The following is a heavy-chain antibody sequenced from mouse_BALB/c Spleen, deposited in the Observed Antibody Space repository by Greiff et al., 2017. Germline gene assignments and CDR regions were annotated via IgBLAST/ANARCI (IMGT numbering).Heavy chain of an antibody. CDR1: GFTFSDYY. J-gene: IGHJ3*01. V-gene: IGHV5-4*02. CDR3: ARADYGNYWFAY. Sequence: EVKLVESGGGLVKPGGSLKLSCAASGFTFSDYYMYWVRQTPEKRLEWVATISDGGSYTYYPDSVKGRFTISRDNAKNNLYLQMSSLKSEDTAMYYCARADYGNYWFAYWGQGTLVTVSA. D-gene: IGHD2-1*01. CDR2: ISDGGSYT.